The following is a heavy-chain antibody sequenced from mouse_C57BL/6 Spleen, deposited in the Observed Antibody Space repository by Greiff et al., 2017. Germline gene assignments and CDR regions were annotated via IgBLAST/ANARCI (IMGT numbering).Heavy chain of an antibody. CDR2: IYPGSGGT. Sequence: QVQLKESGAELVRPGTSVKVSCKASGYAFTNYLIEWVKQRPGQGLEWIGVIYPGSGGTNYNEKFKGKATLTADKSSSPAYMQLSSLTSEDSAVYFCARRYYDYDGARDYWGQGTSVTVSS. V-gene: IGHV1-54*01. CDR3: ARRYYDYDGARDY. J-gene: IGHJ4*01. D-gene: IGHD2-4*01. CDR1: GYAFTNYL.